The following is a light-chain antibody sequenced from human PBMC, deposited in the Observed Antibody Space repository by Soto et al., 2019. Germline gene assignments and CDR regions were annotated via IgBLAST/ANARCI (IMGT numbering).Light chain of an antibody. CDR2: TAG. CDR3: SAWDNSLNAYV. Sequence: QSVLTQPLSASASPGQRVTISCSGGSSNIGSNTVAWYQHLPGTAPPRLIFTAGQQPSGATGRFSGSKSCTATSLAISGLHSEDAEDYYCSAWDNSLNAYVFGTGTKVTVL. CDR1: SSNIGSNT. V-gene: IGLV1-44*01. J-gene: IGLJ1*01.